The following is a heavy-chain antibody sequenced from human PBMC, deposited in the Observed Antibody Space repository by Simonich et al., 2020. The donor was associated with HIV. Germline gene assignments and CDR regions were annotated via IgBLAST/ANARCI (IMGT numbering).Heavy chain of an antibody. V-gene: IGHV4-39*01. Sequence: QVLLQESGPGLVKPSETLSLTCSVSGGSISSSSYYWGWIRQPPGKGLVWIGSIYYSGSTSYNPSLKRRVTISVDTSKNQFSLKLSSVTAADTAVYYCARHWGYDFWSGYYFDYWGQGTLVTVSS. CDR3: ARHWGYDFWSGYYFDY. CDR2: IYYSGST. J-gene: IGHJ4*02. CDR1: GGSISSSSYY. D-gene: IGHD3-3*01.